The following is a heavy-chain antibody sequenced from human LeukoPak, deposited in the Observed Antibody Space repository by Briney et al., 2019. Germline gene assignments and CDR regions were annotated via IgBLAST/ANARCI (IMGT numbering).Heavy chain of an antibody. V-gene: IGHV4-34*01. J-gene: IGHJ4*02. CDR2: INHSGST. CDR3: ASTRIPCSGGSCYSRDY. D-gene: IGHD2-15*01. CDR1: GGSFSGYY. Sequence: PSETLSLTCAVSGGSFSGYYWSWIRQPPGKGLEWIGEINHSGSTNYNPSLKSRVTISVDTSKNQFSLKLSSVTAADTAVYYCASTRIPCSGGSCYSRDYWGQGTLVTVSS.